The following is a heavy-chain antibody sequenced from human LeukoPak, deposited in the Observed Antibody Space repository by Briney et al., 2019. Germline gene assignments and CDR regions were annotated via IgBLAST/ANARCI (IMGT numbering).Heavy chain of an antibody. D-gene: IGHD5-24*01. CDR3: ASMWSEGDGYNPQDY. V-gene: IGHV3-11*01. CDR1: GFTFNDYY. J-gene: IGHJ4*02. Sequence: PGGSLRLSCAASGFTFNDYYMSWIRQAPGKGLEWGSYISSSGSTIYYTDSVEGRFTLSRDNAKHSLYLQMNSLGAEDTAVYYCASMWSEGDGYNPQDYWGKGTLVTVSS. CDR2: ISSSGSTI.